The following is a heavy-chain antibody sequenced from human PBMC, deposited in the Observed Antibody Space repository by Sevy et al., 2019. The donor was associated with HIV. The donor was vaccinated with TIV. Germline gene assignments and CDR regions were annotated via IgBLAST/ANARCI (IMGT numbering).Heavy chain of an antibody. D-gene: IGHD3-22*01. CDR1: GYTFTNYA. J-gene: IGHJ4*02. V-gene: IGHV1-18*01. Sequence: ASVKVSCKASGYTFTNYAIGWVRQAPGQGLEWMGWISTSIDYTKLPWNLQGRVTMTTDTSATTAYMELRGLRSDDTALYYSARDSDGSGHHYLDYFDYWGQGTLVTVSS. CDR3: ARDSDGSGHHYLDYFDY. CDR2: ISTSIDYT.